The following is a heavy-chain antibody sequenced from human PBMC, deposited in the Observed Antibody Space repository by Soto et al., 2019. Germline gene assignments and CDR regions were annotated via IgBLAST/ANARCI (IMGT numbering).Heavy chain of an antibody. CDR3: GSPVTGSGHIDY. CDR1: GLTLSDQY. Sequence: EVQLVESGGGLVQPGGSLRLSCAASGLTLSDQYMDWVRQAPGKGLEWVGRTRDKPNSYTTEYAASVKGRFTISRDDSNDSLYLQMNRLKTEDAAVYFCGSPVTGSGHIDYWGQGTLVTVSS. D-gene: IGHD3-9*01. V-gene: IGHV3-72*01. J-gene: IGHJ4*02. CDR2: TRDKPNSYTT.